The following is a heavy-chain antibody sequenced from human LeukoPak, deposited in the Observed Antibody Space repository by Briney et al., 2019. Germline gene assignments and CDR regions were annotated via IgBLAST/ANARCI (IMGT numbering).Heavy chain of an antibody. CDR3: ARLDWQQHDY. J-gene: IGHJ4*02. Sequence: TSETLSLTCTVSGGCISSSSYYWGWIRQPPGKGLEWIGSIYYSGSTYYNPSLKGRVTISVDTSKNQFSLKLSSVTAADTAVYYCARLDWQQHDYWGQGTLVTVSS. CDR1: GGCISSSSYY. D-gene: IGHD6-13*01. V-gene: IGHV4-39*01. CDR2: IYYSGST.